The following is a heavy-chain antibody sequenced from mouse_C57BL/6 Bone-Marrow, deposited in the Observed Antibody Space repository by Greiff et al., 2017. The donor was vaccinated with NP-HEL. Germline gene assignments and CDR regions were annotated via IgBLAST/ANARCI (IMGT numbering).Heavy chain of an antibody. CDR1: GYTFTSYG. D-gene: IGHD1-1*01. CDR3: ARHGVLRRYAMDY. V-gene: IGHV1-81*01. Sequence: VQLQESGAELARPGASVKLSCKASGYTFTSYGISWVKQRTGQGLEWIGEIYPRSGNTYYNEKFKGKATLTADKSSSTAYMELRSLTSEDSAVYFCARHGVLRRYAMDYWGQGTSVTVSS. CDR2: IYPRSGNT. J-gene: IGHJ4*01.